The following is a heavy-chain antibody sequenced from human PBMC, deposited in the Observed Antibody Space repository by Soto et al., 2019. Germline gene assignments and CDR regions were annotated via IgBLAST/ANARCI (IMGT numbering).Heavy chain of an antibody. D-gene: IGHD3-3*01. Sequence: SETLSLTCTVSGGSISSGGYYWSWIRQHPGKGLEWIGYIYYSGSTYYNPSLKSRVTISVDTSKNQFSLKLSSVTAADTAVYYCARGRSGPIFGVADNWFDPWGQGTLVTVSS. V-gene: IGHV4-31*03. CDR2: IYYSGST. CDR1: GGSISSGGYY. J-gene: IGHJ5*02. CDR3: ARGRSGPIFGVADNWFDP.